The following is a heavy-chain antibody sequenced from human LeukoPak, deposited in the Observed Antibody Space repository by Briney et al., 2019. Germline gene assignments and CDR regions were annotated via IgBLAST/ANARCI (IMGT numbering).Heavy chain of an antibody. CDR1: GFTFSSYG. J-gene: IGHJ6*04. CDR3: AKDGGSGSYAYYYGMDV. D-gene: IGHD3-10*01. V-gene: IGHV3-30*18. Sequence: GGSLRLSCAASGFTFSSYGMHWVRQAPGKGLEWVAVISYDGSNKYYADSVKGRFTISRDNSKNTLYLQMNSLRAEDTAAYYCAKDGGSGSYAYYYGMDVWGKGTTVTVSS. CDR2: ISYDGSNK.